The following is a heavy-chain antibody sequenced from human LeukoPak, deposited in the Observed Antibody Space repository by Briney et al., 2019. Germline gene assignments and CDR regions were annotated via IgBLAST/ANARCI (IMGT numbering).Heavy chain of an antibody. V-gene: IGHV4-4*07. CDR1: GGSISSYY. Sequence: SETLSLNCTVPGGSISSYYWSWLRQPAGKGLEWIGRIYTSGSTNYSPSLKSRVTMSVDTSKNQFSLKLSSVTAADTAVYYCARDRGRYCSGGSCYLYYYYYYMDVWGKGTTVTISS. CDR2: IYTSGST. CDR3: ARDRGRYCSGGSCYLYYYYYYMDV. J-gene: IGHJ6*03. D-gene: IGHD2-15*01.